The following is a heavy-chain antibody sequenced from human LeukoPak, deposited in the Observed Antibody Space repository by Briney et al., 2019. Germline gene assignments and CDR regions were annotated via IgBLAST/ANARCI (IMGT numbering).Heavy chain of an antibody. J-gene: IGHJ4*02. CDR1: GGSISSGSYY. CDR3: ATVGSGSYRD. D-gene: IGHD1-26*01. CDR2: FFSSGTT. V-gene: IGHV4-61*09. Sequence: SETLSLTCTVSGGSISSGSYYWSWIRQPAGKGLEWIGHFFSSGTTSYNPSLKSRVTMSVDTSTNQFSLNLSSVTAADSALYYCATVGSGSYRDWGQGTLVTVSS.